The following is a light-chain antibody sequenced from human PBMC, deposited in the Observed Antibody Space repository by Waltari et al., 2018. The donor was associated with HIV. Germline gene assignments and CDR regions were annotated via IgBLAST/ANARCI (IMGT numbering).Light chain of an antibody. Sequence: DIQMTQTPSSLSASVGDRVTITCRASRSIVTYLNWYQQKTGGAPKLLIYDASRLQSGVPSRFSASGSGTDFTLTISSLQPEDFATYYCQQFFSTLITFGQGTRLEI. J-gene: IGKJ5*01. CDR1: RSIVTY. CDR2: DAS. CDR3: QQFFSTLIT. V-gene: IGKV1-39*01.